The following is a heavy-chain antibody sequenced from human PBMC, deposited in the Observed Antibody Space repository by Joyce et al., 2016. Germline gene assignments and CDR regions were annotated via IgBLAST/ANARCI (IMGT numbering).Heavy chain of an antibody. V-gene: IGHV3-30*18. Sequence: QVQLVESGGGVVQPGRCLRLSCAASGLTLSNYGVHWVRQAPGKGLEWVAVISYDGIYKYYADSVKGRFTISRDNSKNTVFLEMNSLRTEDTAVYYCAKILTATYSSGWFLDYWGQETLVTVS. CDR3: AKILTATYSSGWFLDY. D-gene: IGHD6-25*01. CDR2: ISYDGIYK. J-gene: IGHJ4*02. CDR1: GLTLSNYG.